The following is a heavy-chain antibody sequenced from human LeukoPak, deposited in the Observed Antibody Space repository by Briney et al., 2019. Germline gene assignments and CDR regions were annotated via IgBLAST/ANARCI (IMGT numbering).Heavy chain of an antibody. D-gene: IGHD6-13*01. CDR2: IIPILGIA. CDR1: GGTFSSYA. Sequence: ASVKVSCKASGGTFSSYAISWVRQAPGQGLEWMGRIIPILGIANYAQKFQGRVTITADKSTSTAYMELSSLRSEDTAVYYCARDSARAYERIAAAGPPGDYWGQGTLVTVSS. CDR3: ARDSARAYERIAAAGPPGDY. V-gene: IGHV1-69*04. J-gene: IGHJ4*02.